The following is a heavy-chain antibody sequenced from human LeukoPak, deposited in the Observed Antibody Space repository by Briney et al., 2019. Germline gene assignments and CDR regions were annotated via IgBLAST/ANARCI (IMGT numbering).Heavy chain of an antibody. CDR3: AREGGASGVADYYYMDV. V-gene: IGHV1-18*01. J-gene: IGHJ6*03. Sequence: ASVKVSCKASGYTFTSYGISWVRQAPGQGLEWMGWISAYNGNTNYAQKLLGRVTMTTDTSTSTAYMELRSLRSDDTAVYYCAREGGASGVADYYYMDVWGKGTTVTVSS. CDR2: ISAYNGNT. D-gene: IGHD1-26*01. CDR1: GYTFTSYG.